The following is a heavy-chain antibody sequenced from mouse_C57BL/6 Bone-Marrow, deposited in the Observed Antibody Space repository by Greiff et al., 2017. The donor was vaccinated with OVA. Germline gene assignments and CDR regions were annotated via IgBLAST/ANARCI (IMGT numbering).Heavy chain of an antibody. D-gene: IGHD2-12*01. J-gene: IGHJ3*01. CDR3: TRDVLLSFAY. CDR2: ISSGGDYI. Sequence: EVQVVESGEGLVKPGGSLKLSCAASGFTFSSYAMSWVRQTPEKRLEWVAYISSGGDYIYYADTVKGRFTISRDNARNTLYLQMSSLKSEDTAMYYCTRDVLLSFAYWGQGTLVTVSA. CDR1: GFTFSSYA. V-gene: IGHV5-9-1*02.